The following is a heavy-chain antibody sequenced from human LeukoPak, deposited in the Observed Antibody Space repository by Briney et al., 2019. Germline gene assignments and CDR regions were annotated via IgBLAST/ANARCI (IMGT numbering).Heavy chain of an antibody. CDR2: ISYDGTNK. CDR1: GFAFSSCG. CDR3: ARGFVLGAAKNYFDY. V-gene: IGHV3-30*03. D-gene: IGHD2-21*02. Sequence: PGGSLRLSCAASGFAFSSCGMHWVRQAQGKGLEWVAVISYDGTNKYYADSVKGRFTISRDNSKNTLSLQMNSLRAEDTALYYCARGFVLGAAKNYFDYWGQGALVTVSS. J-gene: IGHJ4*02.